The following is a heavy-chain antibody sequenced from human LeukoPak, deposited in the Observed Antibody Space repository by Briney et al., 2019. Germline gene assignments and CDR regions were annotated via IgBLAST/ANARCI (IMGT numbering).Heavy chain of an antibody. J-gene: IGHJ4*02. V-gene: IGHV1-18*01. D-gene: IGHD5-18*01. CDR1: AYTFTNYC. CDR3: ARSATHRLVWTDRSVWLPLDY. Sequence: ASEKFSCNASAYTFTNYCLSGVRQAPGQGLEWMGRISAYNGNTNYAQKFQGRVTMTTDTSANTAYMELRSLRSDDTAVYYCARSATHRLVWTDRSVWLPLDYWGRGTLVTVSS. CDR2: ISAYNGNT.